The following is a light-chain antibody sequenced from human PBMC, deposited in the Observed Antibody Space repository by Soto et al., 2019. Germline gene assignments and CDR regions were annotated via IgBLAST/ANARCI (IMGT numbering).Light chain of an antibody. CDR2: DAS. J-gene: IGKJ5*01. CDR1: QSVSSY. CDR3: QQRSSLIT. V-gene: IGKV3-11*01. Sequence: EIVLTHSPATLSLSPCERATLSSRASQSVSSYLAWYQQKPGQAPRLLIYDASNRATGIPARFSGSGSGTDFTLTISNLEPEDFAVYYCQQRSSLITFGQGTRLEIK.